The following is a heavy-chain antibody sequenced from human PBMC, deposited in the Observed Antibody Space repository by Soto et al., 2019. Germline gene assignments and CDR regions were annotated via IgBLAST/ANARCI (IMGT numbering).Heavy chain of an antibody. CDR2: IYYSGST. Sequence: SETLSLTCTVSGGSISSSSYYWGWIRQPPGKGLEWIGSIYYSGSTYYNPSLKSRVTISVDTSKNQFSLKLSSVTAADTAVYYCARGTYYYDSSGYYLPAGFDYWGQGTLVTVSS. D-gene: IGHD3-22*01. J-gene: IGHJ4*02. CDR1: GGSISSSSYY. V-gene: IGHV4-39*07. CDR3: ARGTYYYDSSGYYLPAGFDY.